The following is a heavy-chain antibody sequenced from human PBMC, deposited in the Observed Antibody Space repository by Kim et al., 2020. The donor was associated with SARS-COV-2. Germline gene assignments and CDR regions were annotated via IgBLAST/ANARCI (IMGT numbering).Heavy chain of an antibody. Sequence: DSVKGRFTISRHNSKYALYLQMNSLRAEDTAVYYCARESMNWNAVGWFNPWGQGTLVTVSS. D-gene: IGHD1-1*01. CDR3: ARESMNWNAVGWFNP. V-gene: IGHV3-53*01. J-gene: IGHJ5*02.